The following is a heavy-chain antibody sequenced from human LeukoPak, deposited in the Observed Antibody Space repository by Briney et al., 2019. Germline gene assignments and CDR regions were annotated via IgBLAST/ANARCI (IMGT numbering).Heavy chain of an antibody. CDR1: GYTFTSYG. V-gene: IGHV1-18*01. J-gene: IGHJ4*02. CDR3: ARVLDYYGSGSYVY. Sequence: ASVKVSCKASGYTFTSYGISWVRQAPGQGLEWMGWISAYNGNTNYAQKFQGRVTMTRDTSISTAYMELSRLRSDDTAVYYCARVLDYYGSGSYVYWGQGTLVTVSS. D-gene: IGHD3-10*01. CDR2: ISAYNGNT.